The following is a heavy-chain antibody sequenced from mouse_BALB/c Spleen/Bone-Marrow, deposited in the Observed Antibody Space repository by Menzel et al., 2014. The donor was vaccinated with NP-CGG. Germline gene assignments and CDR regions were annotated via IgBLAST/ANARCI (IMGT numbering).Heavy chain of an antibody. CDR2: IDPANDNT. CDR3: ARWEYYAMDH. J-gene: IGHJ4*01. D-gene: IGHD4-1*01. V-gene: IGHV14-3*02. Sequence: VQLQQPGAELVKPGASVKLSCTASGFNIKDTYMHWVKQRPEQGLEWIGRIDPANDNTKYDPKFQGKATITADTSSNTAYLQLSSLTSEDTAVYYCARWEYYAMDHWGQGTSVTVSS. CDR1: GFNIKDTY.